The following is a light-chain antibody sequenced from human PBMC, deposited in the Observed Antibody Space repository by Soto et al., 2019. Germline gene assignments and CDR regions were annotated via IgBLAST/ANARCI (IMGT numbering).Light chain of an antibody. J-gene: IGKJ2*01. CDR1: QSISSW. CDR2: KAT. Sequence: DIQMTQSPSTLSASVGDRVTITCRASQSISSWLAWYQQKPGKAPKLLIYKATSLESGFPSRFSGSGSGTEFTLTISSLQPDDFAPYYCQQYHSYPYTFGQGTKLEIK. CDR3: QQYHSYPYT. V-gene: IGKV1-5*03.